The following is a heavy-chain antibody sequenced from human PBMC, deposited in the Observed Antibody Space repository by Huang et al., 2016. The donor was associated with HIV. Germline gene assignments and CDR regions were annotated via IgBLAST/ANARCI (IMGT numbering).Heavy chain of an antibody. J-gene: IGHJ4*02. Sequence: QVQLVQSGAEVKTPGSSVKVSCKASGGTFSKYAISGVRQAPGQGLEWMGGIIPMFGTPSYARKFQGRVTITADDSTSTTYVEVSSLRSEDTALYYCARGQLGSYGDYDVLYWGQGTLVTVSS. CDR3: ARGQLGSYGDYDVLY. CDR1: GGTFSKYA. D-gene: IGHD4-17*01. V-gene: IGHV1-69*13. CDR2: IIPMFGTP.